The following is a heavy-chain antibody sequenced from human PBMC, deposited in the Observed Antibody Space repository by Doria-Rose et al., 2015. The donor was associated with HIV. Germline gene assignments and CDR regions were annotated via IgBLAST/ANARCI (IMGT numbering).Heavy chain of an antibody. J-gene: IGHJ4*02. D-gene: IGHD3-22*01. CDR2: AKSKTDGGST. V-gene: IGHV3-15*01. CDR1: GFTFSNAW. Sequence: EVQLVESGGGLVKPGGSLRLSCAASGFTFSNAWMNWVRQAPGKGLEWVGRAKSKTDGGSTDYAAPVKGRFTISRDDSKNTLYLQMNSLKTEDTAVYYYTTGPDYYDSSGFFLNDYWGQGTLVTVSS. CDR3: TTGPDYYDSSGFFLNDY.